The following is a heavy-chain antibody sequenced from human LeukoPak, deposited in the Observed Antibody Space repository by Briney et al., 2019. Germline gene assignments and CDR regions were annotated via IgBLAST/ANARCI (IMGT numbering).Heavy chain of an antibody. CDR2: ISSDGSNK. D-gene: IGHD3-9*01. CDR1: KFTFSNYG. Sequence: GGSLRLSCAASKFTFSNYGMHWVRQAPGKGLEWVAVISSDGSNKYYADSVKGRFTISRDNSKNTLYLQMNSVRAEDTAVYYCARCPSGVLRYFAPIDYWGQGTLVTVSS. CDR3: ARCPSGVLRYFAPIDY. J-gene: IGHJ4*02. V-gene: IGHV3-30*03.